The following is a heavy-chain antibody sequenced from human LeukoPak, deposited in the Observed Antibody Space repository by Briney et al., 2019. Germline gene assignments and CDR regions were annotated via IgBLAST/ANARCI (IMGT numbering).Heavy chain of an antibody. Sequence: SETLSLTCTVSGGSISSYYWSWIRQPPGKGLEWIVRIYTSGSTNYNPSLKSRVSISVDKSKNQFPLKLISVTAADTAVYYCARERQIAVVTGSTFDLWGPGALVIVSA. CDR2: IYTSGST. CDR3: ARERQIAVVTGSTFDL. V-gene: IGHV4-4*07. CDR1: GGSISSYY. D-gene: IGHD1-14*01. J-gene: IGHJ3*01.